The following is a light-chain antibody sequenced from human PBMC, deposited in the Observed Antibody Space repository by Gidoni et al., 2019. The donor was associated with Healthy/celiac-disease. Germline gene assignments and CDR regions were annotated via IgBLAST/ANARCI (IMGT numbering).Light chain of an antibody. CDR2: EVS. V-gene: IGLV2-23*02. CDR3: CSYAGSSTSFVV. CDR1: SSDVGSYNL. Sequence: QSALTQPASVAGSPGQSITISCTGTSSDVGSYNLVSWYQQHPGKAPKLMIYEVSKRPSGVSNRFSGSKSGNTASLTISGLQAEDEADYYFCSYAGSSTSFVVFGGGTKLTVL. J-gene: IGLJ2*01.